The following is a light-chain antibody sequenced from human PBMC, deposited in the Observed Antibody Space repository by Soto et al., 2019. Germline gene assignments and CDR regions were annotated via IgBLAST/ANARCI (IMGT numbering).Light chain of an antibody. J-gene: IGKJ4*01. Sequence: VLTQSPGTLSLSPGERATLSCRASQDVRNNYLAWYQQKPGQAPRLLIYDASIRATGIPDRFSGGGSGTDFTLTISRLEPEDFAVYYCQQFSSYPLTFGGGTKVEIK. CDR2: DAS. CDR1: QDVRNNY. V-gene: IGKV3-20*01. CDR3: QQFSSYPLT.